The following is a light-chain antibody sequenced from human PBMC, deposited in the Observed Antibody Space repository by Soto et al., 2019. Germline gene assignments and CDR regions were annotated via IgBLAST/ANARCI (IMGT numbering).Light chain of an antibody. CDR3: MQGKHSPST. J-gene: IGKJ4*01. CDR1: QSLVYTDGHTY. Sequence: DVVMTQSPLSLTVTLGQPASISCTSSQSLVYTDGHTYLNWFHQRPGQSPRRLIYKVSTRESGVPDRFSGGGTGTDFTLKNDRVEAEEVGVYYCMQGKHSPSTIGGGTTVEIK. CDR2: KVS. V-gene: IGKV2-30*01.